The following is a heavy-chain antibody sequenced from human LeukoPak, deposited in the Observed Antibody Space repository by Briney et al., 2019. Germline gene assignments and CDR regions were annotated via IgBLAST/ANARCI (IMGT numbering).Heavy chain of an antibody. J-gene: IGHJ4*02. Sequence: GGSPRLSCAPSGFTFNYFWMHWVRQVPGKGPVWVSGINHDGTATYYADSVKGRFTISRDNAKNTVYLQMNGLRAEDTSVYFCATVSEYWGQGTLVNVSS. V-gene: IGHV3-74*01. CDR3: ATVSEY. CDR2: INHDGTAT. CDR1: GFTFNYFW.